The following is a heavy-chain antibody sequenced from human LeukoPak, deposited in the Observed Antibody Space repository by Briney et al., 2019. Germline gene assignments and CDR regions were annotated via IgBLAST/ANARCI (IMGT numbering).Heavy chain of an antibody. CDR2: INPNSGGT. J-gene: IGHJ4*02. Sequence: ASVKVSCKASGYTFTGYYMHWVRQAPGQGLEWMGWINPNSGGTNCAQKFQGRVTMTRDTSISTAYMELSRLRSDDTAVYYCARADIESGSYLTPDFDYWGQGSLVTVSS. CDR1: GYTFTGYY. D-gene: IGHD1-26*01. CDR3: ARADIESGSYLTPDFDY. V-gene: IGHV1-2*02.